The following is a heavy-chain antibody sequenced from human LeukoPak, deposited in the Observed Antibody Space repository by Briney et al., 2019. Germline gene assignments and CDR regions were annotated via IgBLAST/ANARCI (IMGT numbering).Heavy chain of an antibody. V-gene: IGHV4-59*12. CDR1: GGSISSYY. J-gene: IGHJ6*03. Sequence: SETLSLTCTVSGGSISSYYWSWIRQPPGKGLEWIGSIYYSGSTYYNPSLKSRVTISVDTSKNQFSLKLSSVTAADTAVYYCARVSRGYSGYDRSGYYYYMDVWGKGTTVTVSS. CDR2: IYYSGST. CDR3: ARVSRGYSGYDRSGYYYYMDV. D-gene: IGHD5-12*01.